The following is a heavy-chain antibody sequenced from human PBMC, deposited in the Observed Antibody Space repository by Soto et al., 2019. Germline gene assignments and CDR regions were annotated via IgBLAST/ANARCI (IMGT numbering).Heavy chain of an antibody. CDR3: ARAPSVYDSSGYF. CDR1: GFTFSSYE. CDR2: ISSSGSTI. Sequence: PGGSLRLSGAAAGFTFSSYEMKWVRQAPGKGLEWVSYISSSGSTIYYADSAKGRFTISRDNAKNSLYLQMNSLRAEDTAVYYSARAPSVYDSSGYFWGQGTLVTVSS. J-gene: IGHJ4*02. D-gene: IGHD3-22*01. V-gene: IGHV3-48*03.